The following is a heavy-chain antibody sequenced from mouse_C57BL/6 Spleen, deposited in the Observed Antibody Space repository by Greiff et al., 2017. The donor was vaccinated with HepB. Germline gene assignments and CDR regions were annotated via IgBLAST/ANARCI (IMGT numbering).Heavy chain of an antibody. Sequence: QVQLQQPGAELVKPGASVKMSCKASGYTFTSYWITWVKHRPGQGLEWIGDIYPGSGSTNYNEKFKSKATLTVDTSSSTAYMQLSSLTSEDSAVYYCARIYDGYYGGFAYWGQGTLVTVSA. V-gene: IGHV1-55*01. D-gene: IGHD2-3*01. J-gene: IGHJ3*01. CDR1: GYTFTSYW. CDR3: ARIYDGYYGGFAY. CDR2: IYPGSGST.